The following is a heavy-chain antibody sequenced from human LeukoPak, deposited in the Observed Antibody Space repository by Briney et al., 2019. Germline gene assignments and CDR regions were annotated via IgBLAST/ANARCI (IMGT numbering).Heavy chain of an antibody. Sequence: YPGGSLRLSCAASGFTFSSYSMNWVRQAPGKGLEWVSSISSSSSYIYYADSVKGRFTISRDNAKNSLYLQMNSLRAEDTAVYYCARDRALYDSRRGYYYTEDDCWGQGTLVTVSS. CDR2: ISSSSSYI. D-gene: IGHD3-22*01. CDR3: ARDRALYDSRRGYYYTEDDC. CDR1: GFTFSSYS. V-gene: IGHV3-21*01. J-gene: IGHJ4*02.